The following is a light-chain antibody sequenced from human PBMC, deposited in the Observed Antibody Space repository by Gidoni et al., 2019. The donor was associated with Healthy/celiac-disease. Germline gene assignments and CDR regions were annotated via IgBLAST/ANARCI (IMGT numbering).Light chain of an antibody. J-gene: IGKJ2*01. Sequence: EIVLTQSPGTLSLSPGERATLSCRASQSVSSSYLAWYQQKPGQAPRLLIYGASSRATGIPDRFSGRGSRTDFTLTSSRLEPEDLAVYYWQQYSNSYTFGQGTKLEIK. CDR1: QSVSSSY. CDR2: GAS. CDR3: QQYSNSYT. V-gene: IGKV3-20*01.